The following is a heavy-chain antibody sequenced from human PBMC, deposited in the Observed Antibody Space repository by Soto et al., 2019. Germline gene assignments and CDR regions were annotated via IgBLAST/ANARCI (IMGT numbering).Heavy chain of an antibody. Sequence: SGTLSLTCAVSGGSISSGGYSWSWIRQPPGKGLEWIGYIYHSGSTYYNPSLKSRVTISVDRSKNQFSLKLSSVTAADTAVYYCARVRDYLDYWGQGTLVTVSS. D-gene: IGHD5-12*01. CDR1: GGSISSGGYS. V-gene: IGHV4-30-2*01. J-gene: IGHJ4*02. CDR2: IYHSGST. CDR3: ARVRDYLDY.